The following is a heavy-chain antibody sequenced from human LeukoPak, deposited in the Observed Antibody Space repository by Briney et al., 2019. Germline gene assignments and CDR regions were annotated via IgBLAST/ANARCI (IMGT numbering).Heavy chain of an antibody. CDR3: AKDPIPLLWFGESFDL. V-gene: IGHV3-23*01. D-gene: IGHD3-10*01. CDR2: ISGSGGST. CDR1: GFTFSSYA. J-gene: IGHJ2*01. Sequence: PGGSLRLSSAASGFTFSSYAMSWVRQAPGKGLDWVSAISGSGGSTYYADSVKGRFTISRDNSKNTLYLQMNSLRAEDTAVYYCAKDPIPLLWFGESFDLWGRGTLVTVSS.